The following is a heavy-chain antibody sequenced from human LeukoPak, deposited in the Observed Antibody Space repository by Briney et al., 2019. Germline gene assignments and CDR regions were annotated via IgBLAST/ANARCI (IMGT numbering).Heavy chain of an antibody. Sequence: GGSLRLSCAASRFTFSSSWMTWVRQAPGKGLEWVANIKRDGSEKYYVDSVKGRFTISRDNAKDSLYLQMNSLRAEDTAVYYCARADVAGAFDIWGQGTMVTVSS. CDR1: RFTFSSSW. CDR2: IKRDGSEK. J-gene: IGHJ3*02. V-gene: IGHV3-7*01. CDR3: ARADVAGAFDI.